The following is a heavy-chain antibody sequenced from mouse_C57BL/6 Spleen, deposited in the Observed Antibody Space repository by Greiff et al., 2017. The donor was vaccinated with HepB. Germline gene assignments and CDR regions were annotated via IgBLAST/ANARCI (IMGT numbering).Heavy chain of an antibody. CDR1: GLNIKDTN. Sequence: VESGATVKVSCTASGLNIKDTNMHWLKQWPEQGQEGSGRSDPPNGNTKDDPKFQGKATRTADTSSNTAYLQLSSLTSEDTAVYYCARMARKWGQGTTLTVSS. V-gene: IGHV14-3*02. CDR2: SDPPNGNT. J-gene: IGHJ2*01. CDR3: ARMARK.